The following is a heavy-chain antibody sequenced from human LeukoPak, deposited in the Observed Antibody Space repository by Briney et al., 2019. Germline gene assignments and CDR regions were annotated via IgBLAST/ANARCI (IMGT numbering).Heavy chain of an antibody. D-gene: IGHD4-17*01. CDR3: ARDRAVTQDWVEFDP. J-gene: IGHJ5*02. V-gene: IGHV3-66*03. CDR2: IRDSGET. Sequence: GGSLNPSWAASGFSVSNYYMSWVRQAPGKGLEWFSFIRDSGETFYADSVKGRFTISRDNSKNTMYLQMNRLRVEDTAVYFCARDRAVTQDWVEFDPWGQGTLVTVSS. CDR1: GFSVSNYY.